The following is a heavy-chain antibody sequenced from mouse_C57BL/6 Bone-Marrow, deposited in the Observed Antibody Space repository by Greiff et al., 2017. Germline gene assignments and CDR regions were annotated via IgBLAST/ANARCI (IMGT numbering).Heavy chain of an antibody. D-gene: IGHD2-4*01. CDR1: GYTFTGYW. CDR3: ARGRLRQGLLFDY. Sequence: QVTLKESGAELMKPGASVKLSCKATGYTFTGYWIEWVKQRPGHGLEWIGEILPGSGSTNSNEKFKGKATFTADTSSNTAYIQLSSLTTEDSALYYGARGRLRQGLLFDYWGQGTTLTVSS. J-gene: IGHJ2*01. CDR2: ILPGSGST. V-gene: IGHV1-9*01.